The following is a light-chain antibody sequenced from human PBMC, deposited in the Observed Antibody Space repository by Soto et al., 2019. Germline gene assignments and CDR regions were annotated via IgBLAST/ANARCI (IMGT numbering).Light chain of an antibody. Sequence: TQSPATLSVSPGERVTLSCRASQSVNSNVAWYQQKPGQVPRLLIYGASTRATGIPARFSGSGSGTEFTLTISSLQSEDFATYYCQRYNRWPLTFGGGTKVEIK. J-gene: IGKJ4*01. V-gene: IGKV3-15*01. CDR2: GAS. CDR3: QRYNRWPLT. CDR1: QSVNSN.